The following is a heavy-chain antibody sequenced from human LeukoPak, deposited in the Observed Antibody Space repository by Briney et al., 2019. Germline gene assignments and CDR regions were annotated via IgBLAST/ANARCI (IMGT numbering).Heavy chain of an antibody. CDR2: IYTSGST. CDR3: ARRRDGYNEDFFDY. CDR1: GGSISSYY. J-gene: IGHJ4*02. D-gene: IGHD5-24*01. V-gene: IGHV4-4*07. Sequence: TSETLSLTCTVSGGSISSYYWSWIRQPAGKGLEWIGRIYTSGSTNYNPSLKSRVTISVDTSKNQFSLKLSSVTAADTAVYYCARRRDGYNEDFFDYWGQGTLVTVSS.